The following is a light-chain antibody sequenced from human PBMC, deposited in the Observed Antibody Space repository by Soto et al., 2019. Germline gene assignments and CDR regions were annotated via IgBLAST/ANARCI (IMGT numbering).Light chain of an antibody. CDR1: QSVGSRW. CDR3: QQYYSSRT. CDR2: GGS. J-gene: IGKJ1*01. V-gene: IGKV3-20*01. Sequence: EIELTQSPGTVSLSPGERATLSCRASQSVGSRWLAWYQQKPGQAPRVLIYGGSNRATGIPDRFSGSGSGTDFTLTISRLEPEDFAVYYCQQYYSSRTFGQGTKVEMK.